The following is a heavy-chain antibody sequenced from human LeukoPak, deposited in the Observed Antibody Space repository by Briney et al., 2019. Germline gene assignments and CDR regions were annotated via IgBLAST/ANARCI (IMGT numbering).Heavy chain of an antibody. Sequence: GGSLRLSCAASGFTFSSYSMNWVRQAPGKGLEWVSSISSSSSYIYYADSVKGRFTISRDNAKNSLYLQMNSLRAEDTAVYYCARGPPEYSSGWYILGHYYYYYMDVWGKGTTVTVSS. J-gene: IGHJ6*03. CDR1: GFTFSSYS. CDR2: ISSSSSYI. CDR3: ARGPPEYSSGWYILGHYYYYYMDV. V-gene: IGHV3-21*01. D-gene: IGHD6-19*01.